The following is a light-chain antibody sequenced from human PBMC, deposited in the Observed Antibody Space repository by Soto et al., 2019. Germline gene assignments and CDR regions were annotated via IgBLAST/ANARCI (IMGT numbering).Light chain of an antibody. V-gene: IGLV1-47*01. CDR2: RNN. J-gene: IGLJ2*01. Sequence: QSVLTQPPSASGTPGQRVTISCSGSSSNIGSNPVYWYQQLPGTAPILLIYRNNQRPSGVPDRFSGSKSGTSASLAISGLRSEYEADYYCAAWDDSLSGVVFGGGTKLTVL. CDR1: SSNIGSNP. CDR3: AAWDDSLSGVV.